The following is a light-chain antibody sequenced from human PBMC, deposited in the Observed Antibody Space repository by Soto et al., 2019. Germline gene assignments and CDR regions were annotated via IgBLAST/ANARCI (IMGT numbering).Light chain of an antibody. CDR1: SGHSSYA. J-gene: IGLJ2*01. V-gene: IGLV4-69*01. CDR2: LNSDGSH. CDR3: KTWGTGVV. Sequence: QSVLTQSPSASASLGASVKLTCTLSSGHSSYAIAWHQQQPEKGPRYLMKLNSDGSHSKGDGIPDRFSGSSSGAERYLTISSLQSEDEADYSCKTWGTGVVFGGGTKVTVL.